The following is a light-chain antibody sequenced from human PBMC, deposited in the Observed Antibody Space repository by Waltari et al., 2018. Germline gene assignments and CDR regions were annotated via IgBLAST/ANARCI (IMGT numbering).Light chain of an antibody. Sequence: EIVLTPSPATLSLSPGERATLSCRASQSVSSYLVWYQQKPGQTPRLLIYGASNRATGIAARFSGSVSGTYFTLTISSLESEDFAVYYCHQRSNWPITFGQGTRLEIK. CDR2: GAS. CDR3: HQRSNWPIT. CDR1: QSVSSY. V-gene: IGKV3-11*01. J-gene: IGKJ5*01.